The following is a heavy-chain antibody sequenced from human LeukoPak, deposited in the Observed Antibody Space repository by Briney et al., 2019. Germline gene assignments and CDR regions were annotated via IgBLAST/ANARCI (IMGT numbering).Heavy chain of an antibody. D-gene: IGHD3-10*01. CDR2: MYPGDSDT. V-gene: IGHV5-51*01. Sequence: GESLKISCKGSGYSFTTYWIGWVRQMPGKGLEWKGIMYPGDSDTRYSPSFEGQVTISADKSISTAYLQWSSLKASDTAMYYCATRFGLGSSSFDHWGQGTLVTVSS. CDR3: ATRFGLGSSSFDH. J-gene: IGHJ4*02. CDR1: GYSFTTYW.